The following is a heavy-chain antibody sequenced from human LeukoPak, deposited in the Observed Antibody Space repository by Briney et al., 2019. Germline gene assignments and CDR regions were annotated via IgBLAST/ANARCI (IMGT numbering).Heavy chain of an antibody. J-gene: IGHJ4*02. V-gene: IGHV1-18*01. Sequence: GASVKVSCKASGYTFTSYGISWVRQAPGQGLEWMGWISAYNGNTNYAQKLQGGVTMTTDTSTSTAYMELRSLRSDDTAVYYCASTQWDSSGWYSESYWGQGTLVTVSS. CDR1: GYTFTSYG. CDR3: ASTQWDSSGWYSESY. D-gene: IGHD6-19*01. CDR2: ISAYNGNT.